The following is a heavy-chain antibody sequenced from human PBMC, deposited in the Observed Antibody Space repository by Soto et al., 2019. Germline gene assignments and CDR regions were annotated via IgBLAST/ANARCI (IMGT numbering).Heavy chain of an antibody. CDR2: IIPIFGTA. J-gene: IGHJ6*02. CDR3: VRAGRGKTEARYYYGMDV. V-gene: IGHV1-69*01. Sequence: QVQLVQSGAEVKKPGSSVKVSCKASGGTFSSYAISWVRQAPGQGLEWMGGIIPIFGTANYAQKFQGRVTITADESTSPAYMELGSLRCADTAVYYCVRAGRGKTEARYYYGMDVWGQGSTVTVSS. CDR1: GGTFSSYA. D-gene: IGHD3-10*01.